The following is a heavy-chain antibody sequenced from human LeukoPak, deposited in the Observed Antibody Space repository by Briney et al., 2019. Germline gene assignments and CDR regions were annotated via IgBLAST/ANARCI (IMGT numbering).Heavy chain of an antibody. V-gene: IGHV3-30*18. J-gene: IGHJ4*02. CDR3: AKDARPSGSYSDY. CDR2: ISYDGSNK. D-gene: IGHD1-26*01. Sequence: GGSLRLSCAASGFTFSSYGMHWVRQAPGKGLEWVAVISYDGSNKYYADSVKGRFTISRDNSKNTLYLQMNSLRAEDTAVYYCAKDARPSGSYSDYWGQGTLVTVSS. CDR1: GFTFSSYG.